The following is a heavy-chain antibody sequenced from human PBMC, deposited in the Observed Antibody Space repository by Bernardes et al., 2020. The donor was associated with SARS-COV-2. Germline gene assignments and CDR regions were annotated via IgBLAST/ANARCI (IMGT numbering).Heavy chain of an antibody. D-gene: IGHD4-17*01. CDR2: IWYDGSNK. CDR3: ARDWQPTTGYYYGMDV. CDR1: GFTFSSYG. V-gene: IGHV3-33*01. J-gene: IGHJ6*02. Sequence: GGSLRLSCAASGFTFSSYGMHWVRQAPGKGLEWVAVIWYDGSNKYYADSVKGRFTISRDNSKNTLYLQMNSLRAEDTAVYYCARDWQPTTGYYYGMDVWGQGTTVTVSS.